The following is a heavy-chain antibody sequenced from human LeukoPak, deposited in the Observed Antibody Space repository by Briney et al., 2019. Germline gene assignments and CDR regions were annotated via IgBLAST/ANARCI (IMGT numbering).Heavy chain of an antibody. D-gene: IGHD6-19*01. CDR3: AGGDTGYSSGWYP. CDR1: GGTFSSYA. Sequence: SVKVSCKASGGTFSSYAISWVRQAPGQGLEWMGGIIPIFGTANYAQKFQGRVTITTGESTSTAYMELSSLRSEDTAVYYCAGGDTGYSSGWYPWGQGTLVTVSS. V-gene: IGHV1-69*05. J-gene: IGHJ5*02. CDR2: IIPIFGTA.